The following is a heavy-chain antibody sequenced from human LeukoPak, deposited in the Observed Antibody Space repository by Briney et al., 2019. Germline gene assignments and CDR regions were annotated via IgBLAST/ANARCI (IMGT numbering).Heavy chain of an antibody. CDR1: GFTFSHYA. CDR3: AKDYGNYDTSGLGAFDV. J-gene: IGHJ3*01. Sequence: GGSLRLSCAASGFTFSHYAMIWVRRAPGKGLEWVSVISGSGVSTNDADSVKGRFTISRDNSKNTLYLQMNSLGAEGTAVYYCAKDYGNYDTSGLGAFDVWGQGTMVTVSS. V-gene: IGHV3-23*01. CDR2: ISGSGVST. D-gene: IGHD3-22*01.